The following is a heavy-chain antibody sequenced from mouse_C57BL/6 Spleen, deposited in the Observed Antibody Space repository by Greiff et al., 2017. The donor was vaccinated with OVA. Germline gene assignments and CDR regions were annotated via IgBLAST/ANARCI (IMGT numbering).Heavy chain of an antibody. CDR1: GYTFTDYN. CDR2: INPNNGGT. D-gene: IGHD2-4*01. Sequence: VQLQQSGPELVKPGASVKIPCKASGYTFTDYNMDWVKQSHGKSLEWIGDINPNNGGTIYNQKFKGKATLTVDKSSSTAYMELRSLTSEDTAVYYCARQNDYDGWYFDVWGTGTTVTVSS. J-gene: IGHJ1*03. V-gene: IGHV1-18*01. CDR3: ARQNDYDGWYFDV.